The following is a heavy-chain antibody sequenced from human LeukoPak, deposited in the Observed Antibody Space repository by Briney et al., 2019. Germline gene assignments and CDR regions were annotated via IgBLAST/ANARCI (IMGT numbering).Heavy chain of an antibody. CDR2: IYTSGST. J-gene: IGHJ6*03. CDR3: ARAPTVPAAYYYMDV. CDR1: GGSISSGSYY. D-gene: IGHD2-2*01. Sequence: SETLSLTCTVSGGSISSGSYYWSWIRQPAGKGLEWIGRIYTSGSTNYNPSLKSRVTISVDTSKNQLSLKLSSVTAADTAVYYCARAPTVPAAYYYMDVWGKGTTVTVSS. V-gene: IGHV4-61*02.